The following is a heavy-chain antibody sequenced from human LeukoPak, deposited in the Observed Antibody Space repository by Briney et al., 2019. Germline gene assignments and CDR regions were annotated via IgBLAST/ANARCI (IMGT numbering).Heavy chain of an antibody. V-gene: IGHV3-7*01. CDR3: ARDQRWRFNFDY. J-gene: IGHJ4*02. CDR2: IKQDGSEK. Sequence: GGSLRLSCAASGFTFSNAWMNWVRQAPGKGLEWVANIKQDGSEKYYVDSVKGRFTISRDNAKNSLYLEMNSLRAEDTAVYYCARDQRWRFNFDYWGQGILVTVSS. CDR1: GFTFSNAW. D-gene: IGHD4-23*01.